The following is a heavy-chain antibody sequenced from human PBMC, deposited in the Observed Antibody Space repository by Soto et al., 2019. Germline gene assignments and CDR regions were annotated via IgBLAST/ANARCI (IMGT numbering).Heavy chain of an antibody. CDR3: AIDSGWDETHGYFYY. CDR1: GFTFSSYG. V-gene: IGHV3-33*01. J-gene: IGHJ4*02. Sequence: GGSLRLSCAASGFTFSSYGMHWVRQAPGKGLEWVAVIWYDGSNKYYADSVKGRFTISRDNSKNTLYLQMNSLRAEDTAVYYCAIDSGWDETHGYFYYRGQGTLVTGS. D-gene: IGHD6-19*01. CDR2: IWYDGSNK.